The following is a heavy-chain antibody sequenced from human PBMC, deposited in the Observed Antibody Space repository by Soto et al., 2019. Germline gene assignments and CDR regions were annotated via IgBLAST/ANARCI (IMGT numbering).Heavy chain of an antibody. V-gene: IGHV3-30*03. CDR1: GFTVSSYG. CDR3: TGEVASGY. Sequence: QVQLVESGGGVVQPGRSLRLSCAVSGFTVSSYGMHWVRQTPGKGLEWVAVISRDGRTKFYADSVEGRFTISKDSSRNTLFLEMDSLRSDDMAVYSCTGEVASGYWGQGTLVTVS. J-gene: IGHJ4*02. D-gene: IGHD2-8*02. CDR2: ISRDGRTK.